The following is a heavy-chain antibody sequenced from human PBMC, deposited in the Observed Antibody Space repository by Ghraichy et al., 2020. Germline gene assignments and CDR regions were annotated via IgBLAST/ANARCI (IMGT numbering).Heavy chain of an antibody. D-gene: IGHD3-22*01. CDR2: VSYSGNT. CDR3: ARHGLYYDSNTLPRWFDP. Sequence: SETLSFTCTVSGGSINSESYFWGWIRQAPGKGLEWIGSVSYSGNTYSSPSLKSRVTISVDTSRNQFSLKLGSVTAADTAVYYCARHGLYYDSNTLPRWFDPWGQGTLVTVSS. J-gene: IGHJ5*02. V-gene: IGHV4-39*01. CDR1: GGSINSESYF.